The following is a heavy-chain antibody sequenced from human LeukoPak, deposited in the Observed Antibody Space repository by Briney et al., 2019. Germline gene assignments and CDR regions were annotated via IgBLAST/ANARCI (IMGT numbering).Heavy chain of an antibody. Sequence: KPSETLSLTCTVSGDSISSSYWSWIRQPPGKGLEWIGFIDDSGSTNYNSSLKSRVTILVDTSKNQFSLKLSSVTAADTAVYYCARIIAGATFDHWGQGTLVTVSS. CDR3: ARIIAGATFDH. V-gene: IGHV4-59*08. D-gene: IGHD1-26*01. CDR1: GDSISSSY. J-gene: IGHJ4*02. CDR2: IDDSGST.